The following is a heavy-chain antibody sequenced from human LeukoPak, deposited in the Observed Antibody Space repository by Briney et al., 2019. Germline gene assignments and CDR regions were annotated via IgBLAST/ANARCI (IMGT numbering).Heavy chain of an antibody. V-gene: IGHV4-39*07. CDR1: GGSISSSSYY. J-gene: IGHJ5*02. D-gene: IGHD3-16*01. CDR3: VRVGPFGMSSGYWFDP. CDR2: IYYSGST. Sequence: KPSETLSLTCTVSGGSISSSSYYWGWIRQPPGKGLEWIGSIYYSGSTYYNPSLKSRVTISLDTSKNQLSLNLTSVTAADTAVYYCVRVGPFGMSSGYWFDPWGQGTLVTVSS.